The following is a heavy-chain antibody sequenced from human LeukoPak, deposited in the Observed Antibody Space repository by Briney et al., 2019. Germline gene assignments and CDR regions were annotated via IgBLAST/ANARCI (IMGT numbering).Heavy chain of an antibody. V-gene: IGHV3-64D*06. CDR2: ISSNGGNT. Sequence: PGGSLRLSCAASGFTFSSNAVHWVRQPPGKGLEYVSVISSNGGNTYYADSVKGRFTISRDNSKNTVYLQMSSLRADDTAVYYCVKGRPIDYWGQGTLVTVSS. J-gene: IGHJ4*02. CDR3: VKGRPIDY. CDR1: GFTFSSNA.